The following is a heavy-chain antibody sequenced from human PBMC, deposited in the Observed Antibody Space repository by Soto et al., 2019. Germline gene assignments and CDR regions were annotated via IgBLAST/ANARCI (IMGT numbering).Heavy chain of an antibody. Sequence: PGGSLRLSCAASGFTFSSYAMHWVRQAPGKGLEWVAVISYDGSNKYYADSVKGRFTISRDNSKNTLYLQMNSLRAEDTAVYYCARDSRSSSDYGDFDYWGQGTLVTVSS. V-gene: IGHV3-30-3*01. CDR2: ISYDGSNK. J-gene: IGHJ4*02. CDR3: ARDSRSSSDYGDFDY. CDR1: GFTFSSYA. D-gene: IGHD4-17*01.